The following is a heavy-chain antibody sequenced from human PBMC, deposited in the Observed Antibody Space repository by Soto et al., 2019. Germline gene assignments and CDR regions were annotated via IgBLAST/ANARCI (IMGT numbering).Heavy chain of an antibody. Sequence: GASVKVSCKASGYTFTGYGISWVRQAPGQGLEWMGWISAYNGNTNYAQKLQGRVTMTTDTSTSTAYMELRSLRSDDTAVYYCARVSRGYSYGFYYYYYMDVWGKGTTVTVSS. CDR3: ARVSRGYSYGFYYYYYMDV. D-gene: IGHD5-18*01. J-gene: IGHJ6*03. CDR1: GYTFTGYG. V-gene: IGHV1-18*01. CDR2: ISAYNGNT.